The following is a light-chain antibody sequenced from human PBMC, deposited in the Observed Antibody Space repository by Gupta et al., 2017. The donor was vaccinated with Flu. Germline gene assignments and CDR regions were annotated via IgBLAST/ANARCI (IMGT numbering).Light chain of an antibody. J-gene: IGLJ2*01. Sequence: QSVLTQPPSVSGAPGQRVTISCTGSSSNIGPNYDLHRYQQVPGTAPKLLIYRNTNRPSGVPDRFSGSTSGTSASLAITGLQTEDEADYYCQSYDSSLSGPVFGGGTRLTVL. CDR2: RNT. CDR3: QSYDSSLSGPV. V-gene: IGLV1-40*01. CDR1: SSNIGPNYD.